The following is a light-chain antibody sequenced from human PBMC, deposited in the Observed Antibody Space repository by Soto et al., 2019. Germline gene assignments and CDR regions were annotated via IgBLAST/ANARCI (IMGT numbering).Light chain of an antibody. CDR3: QTWDTGIQV. CDR1: SGHSTYT. J-gene: IGLJ2*01. Sequence: QLVLTQSPSASASPGASVKLTCTLSSGHSTYTIAWHQQHPGKGPRYLMRLKNDGSHTKGAGIPDRFSGSSFGAERYLTISSLQSEDEADYYCQTWDTGIQVFGAGTKLTVL. V-gene: IGLV4-69*01. CDR2: LKNDGSH.